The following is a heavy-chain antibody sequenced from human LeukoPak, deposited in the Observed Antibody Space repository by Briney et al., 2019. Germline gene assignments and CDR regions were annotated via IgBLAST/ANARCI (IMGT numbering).Heavy chain of an antibody. CDR3: ATRASSGYWGIQP. Sequence: SETLSLTCSVSDDSITMYYWSWIRQPAGKGLEWIGRIYTSGSTNYHPSLRSRVTISVDTSRNHFHRKLSSGTASDTPRNYVATRASSGYWGIQPCGQGPLVPVS. J-gene: IGHJ1*01. D-gene: IGHD3-22*01. V-gene: IGHV4-4*07. CDR2: IYTSGST. CDR1: DDSITMYY.